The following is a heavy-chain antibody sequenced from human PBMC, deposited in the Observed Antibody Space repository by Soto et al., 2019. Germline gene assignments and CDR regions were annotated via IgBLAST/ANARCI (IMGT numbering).Heavy chain of an antibody. V-gene: IGHV3-33*01. CDR2: IWYDGSNK. CDR3: ARDGRYCSSASRYMGGFDY. CDR1: GFTFSSYG. D-gene: IGHD2-2*02. J-gene: IGHJ4*02. Sequence: QVQLVESGGGVVQPGRSLRLSCAASGFTFSSYGMHWVRQAPGKGLEWVAVIWYDGSNKYYADSVKGRFTISRDNSKNTLYLQMNSLRAEDTAVYYCARDGRYCSSASRYMGGFDYWGQGTLVTVSS.